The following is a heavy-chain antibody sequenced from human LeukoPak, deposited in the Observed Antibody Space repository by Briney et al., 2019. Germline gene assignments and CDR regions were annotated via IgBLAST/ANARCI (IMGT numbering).Heavy chain of an antibody. V-gene: IGHV4-39*01. D-gene: IGHD6-13*01. Sequence: SETLSPTCTVSGGSINSHNYYWGWIRQPPGKGLEWIGSIYYSGSTYYNPSLESRVTISVDTSKNQFSLKLSSVTAADTAMYYCARRSSSWDCFDYWGQGTLVTVSS. CDR3: ARRSSSWDCFDY. J-gene: IGHJ4*02. CDR2: IYYSGST. CDR1: GGSINSHNYY.